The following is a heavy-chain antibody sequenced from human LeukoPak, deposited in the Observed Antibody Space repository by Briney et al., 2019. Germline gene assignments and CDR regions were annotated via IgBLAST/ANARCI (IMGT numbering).Heavy chain of an antibody. V-gene: IGHV4-39*01. CDR3: ARGYPCSGTSCYLDYYYYYGMDV. CDR1: GGSIRRSSYY. J-gene: IGHJ6*02. D-gene: IGHD2-2*01. CDR2: IYNSATT. Sequence: SETLSLTCTVSGGSIRRSSYYWGWIRQPPGNGLEWIGTIYNSATTSTNPSLKSRVTISVDTSKNPFSRRLSSVTAADSAVYYCARGYPCSGTSCYLDYYYYYGMDVWDQGTTVTVPS.